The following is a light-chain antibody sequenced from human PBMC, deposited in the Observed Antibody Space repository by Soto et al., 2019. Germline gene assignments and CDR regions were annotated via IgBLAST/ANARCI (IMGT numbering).Light chain of an antibody. J-gene: IGKJ3*01. Sequence: EIVLTQSPGTLSLSPGERATLSCRASQSVSSSYLAWYQQKPGQAPRLLIYGASSRATGIPDRFSGSGSGTDVTLTISRLETEDFAVYYCQQYGSSPSTFGPGTKVDIK. CDR2: GAS. CDR3: QQYGSSPST. CDR1: QSVSSSY. V-gene: IGKV3-20*01.